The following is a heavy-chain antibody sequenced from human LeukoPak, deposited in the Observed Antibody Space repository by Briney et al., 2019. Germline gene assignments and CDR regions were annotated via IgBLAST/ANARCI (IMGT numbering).Heavy chain of an antibody. V-gene: IGHV4-38-2*01. CDR1: GYSISSGYY. J-gene: IGHJ4*02. Sequence: SETLSLTCAVSGYSISSGYYWGWIRQPPGKGLEWIGSIYHSGSTYYNPSLKSRVTISVDTSKNQFSLKLSSVTAADTAVYYCARRWLQYFDYWGQGILVTVSS. CDR2: IYHSGST. CDR3: ARRWLQYFDY. D-gene: IGHD5-24*01.